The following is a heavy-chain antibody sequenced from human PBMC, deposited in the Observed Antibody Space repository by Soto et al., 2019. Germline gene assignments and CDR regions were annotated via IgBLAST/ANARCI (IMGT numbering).Heavy chain of an antibody. D-gene: IGHD1-26*01. V-gene: IGHV1-3*01. Sequence: QVQLVQSGAEMKKPGASVNISCQASGFTFSDTLINWVRQGPGQGLEWMGWINPANGNTRYSESFQGRVTISSLSSASTAYVALSDLTSADTAVYYCARDIVSVGPRANEAFEVWGQGTMITVSS. CDR1: GFTFSDTL. J-gene: IGHJ3*01. CDR2: INPANGNT. CDR3: ARDIVSVGPRANEAFEV.